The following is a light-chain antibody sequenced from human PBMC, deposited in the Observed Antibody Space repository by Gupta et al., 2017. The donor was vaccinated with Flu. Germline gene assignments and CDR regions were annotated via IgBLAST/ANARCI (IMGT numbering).Light chain of an antibody. CDR2: AAS. V-gene: IGKV1-9*01. CDR3: HQHNNYPLVT. CDR1: QGIRSF. J-gene: IGKJ4*01. Sequence: DIQLTQSPSFLSASVGDRVTITCRASQGIRSFLAWYKQKPGKAPHLLIYAASTWKSGVPSRFSGSGYGAEFTLTISSRQPEDFASYYCHQHNNYPLVTFGGGTKVEIK.